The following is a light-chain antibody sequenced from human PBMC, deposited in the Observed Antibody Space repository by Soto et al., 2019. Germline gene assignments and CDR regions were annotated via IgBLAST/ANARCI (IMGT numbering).Light chain of an antibody. CDR3: CSYAGSPRYV. CDR2: DVS. CDR1: SSDVGTYNY. J-gene: IGLJ1*01. Sequence: QSALTQPRSVSGSLGQSVTISCTGTSSDVGTYNYVSWYQQHPGKAPKVMIHDVSERPSGVPDRFSGSKSGNTASLTISGLQAEDEADYYCCSYAGSPRYVLGTGTKLTVL. V-gene: IGLV2-11*01.